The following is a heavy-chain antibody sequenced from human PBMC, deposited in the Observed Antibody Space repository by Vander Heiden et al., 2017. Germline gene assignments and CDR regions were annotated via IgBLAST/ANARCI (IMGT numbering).Heavy chain of an antibody. J-gene: IGHJ4*02. Sequence: QVQLVESGGGVVQSGRSLRLSCAASGFTFKTYGMHWVRQAPGKGLEWLAIIWDDRNTKDYADSVQGRFTISRDNSKNTLYLEMGSLRVEDTAIYYCARAGSDIAVAGPFDFWGQGTLVTVSS. D-gene: IGHD6-19*01. CDR2: IWDDRNTK. CDR1: GFTFKTYG. CDR3: ARAGSDIAVAGPFDF. V-gene: IGHV3-33*01.